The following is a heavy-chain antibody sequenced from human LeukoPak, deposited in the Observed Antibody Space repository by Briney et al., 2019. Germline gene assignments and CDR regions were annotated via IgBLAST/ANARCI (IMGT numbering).Heavy chain of an antibody. V-gene: IGHV4-31*03. CDR2: IYYSGST. CDR3: ARVKVIAAAGTNGYYFDY. D-gene: IGHD6-13*01. CDR1: GGSISSGGYY. J-gene: IGHJ4*02. Sequence: SETLSLTCTVSGGSISSGGYYWSWIRQHPGKGLEWIGYIYYSGSTYYNPSLKSRVTISVDTSKNQFSLKLSSVTAADTAVYYCARVKVIAAAGTNGYYFDYWGQGTLVTVSS.